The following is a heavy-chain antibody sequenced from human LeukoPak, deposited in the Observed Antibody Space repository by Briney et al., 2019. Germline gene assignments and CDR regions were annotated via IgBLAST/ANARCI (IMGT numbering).Heavy chain of an antibody. CDR3: AKETDYYDISTGFDY. V-gene: IGHV3-30*18. Sequence: GGSLRLSCAASGFTFSSYGMHWVRQAPGKGLEWVAVISYDGSNKYYADSVKGRFTISRDNSKNTLYLQMNSLRAEDTAVYYCAKETDYYDISTGFDYWGQGTLVTVSS. J-gene: IGHJ4*02. CDR2: ISYDGSNK. D-gene: IGHD3-9*01. CDR1: GFTFSSYG.